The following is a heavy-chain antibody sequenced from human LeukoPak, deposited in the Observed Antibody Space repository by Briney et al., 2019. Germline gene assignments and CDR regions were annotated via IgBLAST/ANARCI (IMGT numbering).Heavy chain of an antibody. CDR3: ATEYYGADNF. V-gene: IGHV3-15*01. CDR1: GFTFNNAW. D-gene: IGHD4-17*01. J-gene: IGHJ4*02. CDR2: IKSKSDGGTT. Sequence: GGSLRLSCSASGFTFNNAWMSWVRQAPGKGLEWVGRIKSKSDGGTTDYVAPVKGRFTISRDDSKNTLYLQMNSLKTEDTAVYFCATEYYGADNFWGQGTLVTVSS.